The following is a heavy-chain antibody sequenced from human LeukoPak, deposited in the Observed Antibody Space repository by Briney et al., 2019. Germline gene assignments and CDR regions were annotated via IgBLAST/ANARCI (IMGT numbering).Heavy chain of an antibody. CDR1: VYTFTCCY. CDR2: MNPNSGGT. J-gene: IGHJ4*02. CDR3: ARSPDSYYNDSSGYSLDY. D-gene: IGHD3-22*01. Sequence: SEKLSCNSFVYTFTCCYMHWVRHPPAQGLELMGCMNPNSGGTNYAQKFQSRVTISGDTSISTGCMELSRLRSEDTAVYYCARSPDSYYNDSSGYSLDYWGQGTLVTVSS. V-gene: IGHV1-2*02.